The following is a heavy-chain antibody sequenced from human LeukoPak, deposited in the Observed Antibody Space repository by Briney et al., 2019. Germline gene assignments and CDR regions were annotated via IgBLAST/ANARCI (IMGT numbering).Heavy chain of an antibody. Sequence: GGSLRLSCAASGFTFYDYAMHWVRQAPGKGLEWVSGISWNSGSIAYADSVKGRFTISRDNAKHSLYLQMNSLRAEDTALYYCARQVDSVTYYYYGMDVWGQGTTVTVSS. D-gene: IGHD4-17*01. CDR3: ARQVDSVTYYYYGMDV. CDR1: GFTFYDYA. CDR2: ISWNSGSI. V-gene: IGHV3-9*01. J-gene: IGHJ6*02.